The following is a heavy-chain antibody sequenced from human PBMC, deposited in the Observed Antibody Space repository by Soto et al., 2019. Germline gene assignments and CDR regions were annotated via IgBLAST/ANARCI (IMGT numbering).Heavy chain of an antibody. J-gene: IGHJ6*02. CDR3: AKDRPVLTLYLPTPRSMGYYYYGMDV. V-gene: IGHV3-23*01. CDR1: GFTFSSYA. D-gene: IGHD3-10*01. Sequence: EVQLLESGGGLVQPGGSLRLSCAASGFTFSSYAMSWVRQAPGKGLEWVSAISGSGGSTYYADSVKGRFTISRDNSKNTLYLQMNSLGAEDTAVYYCAKDRPVLTLYLPTPRSMGYYYYGMDVWGQGTTVTVSS. CDR2: ISGSGGST.